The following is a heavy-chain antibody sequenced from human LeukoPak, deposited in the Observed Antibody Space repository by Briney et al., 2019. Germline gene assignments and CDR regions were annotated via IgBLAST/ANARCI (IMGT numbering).Heavy chain of an antibody. V-gene: IGHV3-30*03. CDR2: ISYDGSHK. D-gene: IGHD4/OR15-4a*01. CDR3: SASRPHYGDYYGLDV. Sequence: PGGSLRLSCAASGFTFSSYGMHWVRQAPGKGLEWVAVISYDGSHKYSADSVKGRLTISRDNSKNTLYLQMNSLRTEDTAVYFCSASRPHYGDYYGLDVWGHGTTVTVSS. CDR1: GFTFSSYG. J-gene: IGHJ6*02.